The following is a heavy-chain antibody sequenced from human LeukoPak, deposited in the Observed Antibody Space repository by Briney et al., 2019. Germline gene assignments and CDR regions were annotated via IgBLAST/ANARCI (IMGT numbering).Heavy chain of an antibody. D-gene: IGHD1-1*01. Sequence: GGSLRHSRSLYGFILRSRAVQWVPQAPGKGLEYVSRISDNGGSTYYADSVKGRFTISRDNSKNTLYLQMSSLRAVDTAVYYCVKNNETGGSPKKRWGQGTLVTVSS. V-gene: IGHV3-64D*06. CDR2: ISDNGGST. CDR1: GFILRSRA. J-gene: IGHJ4*02. CDR3: VKNNETGGSPKKR.